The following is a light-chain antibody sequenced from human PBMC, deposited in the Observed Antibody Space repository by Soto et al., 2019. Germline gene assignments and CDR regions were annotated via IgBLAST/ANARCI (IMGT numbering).Light chain of an antibody. J-gene: IGKJ4*01. CDR3: QQYGTSPT. V-gene: IGKV3-20*01. CDR2: GAS. Sequence: EIVLTQSPGTLSLSPGERATLSCRASQSVSSNYLAWYQQKPGQAPRLLIYGASSRATAIPDRFSGSGSGTDLTLTISRLEPEDFAVYYCQQYGTSPTFGGGTKVEIK. CDR1: QSVSSNY.